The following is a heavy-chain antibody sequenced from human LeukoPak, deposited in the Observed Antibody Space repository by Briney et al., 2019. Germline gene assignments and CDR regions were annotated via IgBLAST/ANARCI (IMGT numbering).Heavy chain of an antibody. CDR1: GGSISSGGYY. CDR2: IYYSGST. Sequence: SQTLSLTCTVSGGSISSGGYYWSWIRQHPGKGLEWIGYIYYSGSTYYNPSLKSRVTISVDTSKNQFSLKLSSVTAADTAVYYCAGEPYCSSTSCYPNWGQGTLVTVSS. CDR3: AGEPYCSSTSCYPN. D-gene: IGHD2-2*01. V-gene: IGHV4-31*03. J-gene: IGHJ4*02.